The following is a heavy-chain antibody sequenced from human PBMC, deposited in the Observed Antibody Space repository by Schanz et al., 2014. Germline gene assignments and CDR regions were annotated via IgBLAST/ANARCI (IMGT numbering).Heavy chain of an antibody. Sequence: AQLMESGGGVVQPGTSLILSCSVSGFSLNTYGIHWFRQAPGKGLEWVSAISGSGGSTYYADSVKGRFTISRDNSKNTLYLQMNSLRAEDTAVYYCAKDPSHGDYDYYFDYWGQGTLVTVSS. D-gene: IGHD3-22*01. CDR1: GFSLNTYG. V-gene: IGHV3-23*01. J-gene: IGHJ4*02. CDR3: AKDPSHGDYDYYFDY. CDR2: ISGSGGST.